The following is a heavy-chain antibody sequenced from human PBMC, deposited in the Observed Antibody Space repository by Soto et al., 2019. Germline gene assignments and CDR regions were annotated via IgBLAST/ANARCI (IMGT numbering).Heavy chain of an antibody. J-gene: IGHJ4*02. D-gene: IGHD1-26*01. Sequence: SETLSFTCTVSGGTISSWYWSWIRQPPGKGLEWIGYIYYSGSTNCNPSLKSRVTISVDTSKNQFSLKLSSVTAADTAVYYCARRYGSAIDYWGQGTLVTVSS. CDR2: IYYSGST. V-gene: IGHV4-59*08. CDR1: GGTISSWY. CDR3: ARRYGSAIDY.